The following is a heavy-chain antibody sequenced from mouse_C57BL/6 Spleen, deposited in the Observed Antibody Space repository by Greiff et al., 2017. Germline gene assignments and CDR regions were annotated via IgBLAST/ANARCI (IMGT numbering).Heavy chain of an antibody. V-gene: IGHV5-17*01. CDR2: ISSGSSTI. CDR1: GFTFSDYG. J-gene: IGHJ3*01. Sequence: DVMLVESGGGLVKPGGSLKLSCAASGFTFSDYGMHWVRQAPEKGLEWVAYISSGSSTIYYADTVKGRFTISRDNAKNTLFLQMTSLRSEDTAMYYCARGGYDYDWFAYWGQGTLVTVSA. CDR3: ARGGYDYDWFAY. D-gene: IGHD2-4*01.